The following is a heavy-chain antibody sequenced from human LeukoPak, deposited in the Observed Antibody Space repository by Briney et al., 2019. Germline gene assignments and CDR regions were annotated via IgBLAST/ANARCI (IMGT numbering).Heavy chain of an antibody. V-gene: IGHV3-21*01. CDR2: ISSSSSYI. CDR3: ARRDYGDSSPIDY. D-gene: IGHD4-17*01. Sequence: GGSLRLSCAASGFTFSSYSMNWVRQAPGKGLEWVSSISSSSSYIYHADSVKGRFTISRDNAKNSLYLQMNSLRAEDTAVYYCARRDYGDSSPIDYWGQGTLVTVSS. CDR1: GFTFSSYS. J-gene: IGHJ4*02.